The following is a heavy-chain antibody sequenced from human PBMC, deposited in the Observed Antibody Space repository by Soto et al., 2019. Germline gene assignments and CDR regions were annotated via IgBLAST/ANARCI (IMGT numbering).Heavy chain of an antibody. CDR1: GFTFSSYH. CDR2: ISSSSSTI. D-gene: IGHD3-3*01. J-gene: IGHJ6*02. V-gene: IGHV3-48*02. Sequence: EVQLVESGGGLVQPGGSLRLSCAASGFTFSSYHMNWVRQAPGKGLEWISYISSSSSTIFYADSVKGRFTISRDNAKNSLHLQMSCLRDEDTAVYYCAREPIIRSTYGMDVWGQGTTVTVSS. CDR3: AREPIIRSTYGMDV.